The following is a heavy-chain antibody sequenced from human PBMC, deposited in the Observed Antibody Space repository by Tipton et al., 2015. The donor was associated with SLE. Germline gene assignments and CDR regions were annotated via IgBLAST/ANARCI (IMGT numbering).Heavy chain of an antibody. Sequence: TLSLTCAVSGYYISSGYYWGWIRQPPGKGLEWIGSIYHSGSTYYNPSLKSRVTISVDTSKNQFSLKLSSVTAADTAVYYCARDQGDLYYYYYMDVWGKGTTVTVSS. V-gene: IGHV4-38-2*02. CDR3: ARDQGDLYYYYYMDV. CDR2: IYHSGST. D-gene: IGHD3-10*01. J-gene: IGHJ6*03. CDR1: GYYISSGYY.